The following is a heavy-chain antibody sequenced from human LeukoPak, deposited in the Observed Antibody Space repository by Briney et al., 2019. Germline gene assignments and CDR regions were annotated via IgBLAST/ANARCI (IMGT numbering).Heavy chain of an antibody. CDR3: ARAIDYYDSSGNPWGYYFDY. CDR2: INQSGST. Sequence: SETLSLTCDVYGGSFSGYYWSWIRQPPGKGLEWIGEINQSGSTNYNPSLKSRVTISVDTSKNQFSLKLSSVTAADTAVYYCARAIDYYDSSGNPWGYYFDYWGQGTLVTVSS. V-gene: IGHV4-34*01. J-gene: IGHJ4*02. D-gene: IGHD3-22*01. CDR1: GGSFSGYY.